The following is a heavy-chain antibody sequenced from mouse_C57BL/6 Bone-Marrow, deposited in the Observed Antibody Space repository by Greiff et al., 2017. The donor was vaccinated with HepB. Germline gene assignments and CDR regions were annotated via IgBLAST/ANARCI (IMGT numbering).Heavy chain of an antibody. Sequence: EVQLQQSGTVLARPGASVKMSCKTSGYTFTSYWMHWVKQRPGQGLEWIGAIYPGNSDTSYNQKFKGKAKLTAVTSASTAYMELSSLTNEDSAVYYCTQPTVVATDAMDYWGQGTSVTVSS. CDR2: IYPGNSDT. J-gene: IGHJ4*01. V-gene: IGHV1-5*01. CDR1: GYTFTSYW. CDR3: TQPTVVATDAMDY. D-gene: IGHD1-1*01.